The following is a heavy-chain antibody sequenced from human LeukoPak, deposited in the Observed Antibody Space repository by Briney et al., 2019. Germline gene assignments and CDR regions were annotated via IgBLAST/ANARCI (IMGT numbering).Heavy chain of an antibody. V-gene: IGHV4-59*01. D-gene: IGHD3-16*01. J-gene: IGHJ4*02. CDR3: ARRDPWGGGGFDY. Sequence: SETLSLTCTVSGGSISSYYWSWIRQPPGKGLEWIGYIYYSGSTNYNPSLKSRVTISVDTSKNQFSLKLSSVTAADTAVYSCARRDPWGGGGFDYWGQGTLVTVSS. CDR2: IYYSGST. CDR1: GGSISSYY.